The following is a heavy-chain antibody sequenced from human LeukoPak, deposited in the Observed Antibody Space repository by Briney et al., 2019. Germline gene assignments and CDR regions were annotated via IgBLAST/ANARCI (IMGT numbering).Heavy chain of an antibody. D-gene: IGHD6-19*01. CDR2: ISGSGGST. V-gene: IGHV3-23*01. J-gene: IGHJ4*02. Sequence: GGSLRLSCAASGFTFSSYAMSWVRQAPGKGLEWVSAISGSGGSTYYADSAKGRFTISRDNSKNTLYLQMNSLRAEDTAVYYCAKHRYSSGWSDFDYWGQGTLVTVSS. CDR1: GFTFSSYA. CDR3: AKHRYSSGWSDFDY.